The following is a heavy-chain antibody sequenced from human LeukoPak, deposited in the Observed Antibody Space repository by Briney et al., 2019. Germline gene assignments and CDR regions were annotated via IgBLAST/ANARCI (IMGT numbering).Heavy chain of an antibody. D-gene: IGHD5-18*01. Sequence: QPGGSLRLSCAASGFTFSSYGMHWVRQAPGKGLEWVAVISYDGSNKYYADSVKGRFTISRDNSKNTLYLQMNSLRAEDTAVYYCARNMDTAMFDYWGQGTLVTVSS. J-gene: IGHJ4*02. CDR3: ARNMDTAMFDY. CDR1: GFTFSSYG. V-gene: IGHV3-30*03. CDR2: ISYDGSNK.